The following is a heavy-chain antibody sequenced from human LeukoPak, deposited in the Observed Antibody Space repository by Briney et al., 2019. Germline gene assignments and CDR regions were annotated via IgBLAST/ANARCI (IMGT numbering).Heavy chain of an antibody. V-gene: IGHV3-30*18. CDR1: GFTFSNHV. Sequence: RGSLRLSCEASGFTFSNHVMNWVRPAPGKGLEWVAVISSDGSIKYYIDSVKGRFSISRDNSKNTLYLQMNSLRAEDTAVYYCAKEVGGSGSSYMAYFDYWGQGILVTVSS. J-gene: IGHJ4*02. CDR2: ISSDGSIK. CDR3: AKEVGGSGSSYMAYFDY. D-gene: IGHD3-10*01.